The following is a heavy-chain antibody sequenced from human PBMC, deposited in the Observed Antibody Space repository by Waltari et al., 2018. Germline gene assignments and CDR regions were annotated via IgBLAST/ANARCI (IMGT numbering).Heavy chain of an antibody. Sequence: QVQLVESGGGVVQPGRSLGLSCAASGFPFSSYAMHWVRQAPGKGLEWVAVISSDGTNKHYADSVKGRFTISRDNSKNTLYLQMNSLRTEDTAVYYCARDLSAEYYFDYWGQGTLVTVSS. CDR2: ISSDGTNK. CDR3: ARDLSAEYYFDY. D-gene: IGHD2-2*01. V-gene: IGHV3-30-3*01. CDR1: GFPFSSYA. J-gene: IGHJ4*02.